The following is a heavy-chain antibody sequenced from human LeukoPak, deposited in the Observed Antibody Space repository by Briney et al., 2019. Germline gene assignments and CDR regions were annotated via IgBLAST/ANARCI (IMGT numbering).Heavy chain of an antibody. D-gene: IGHD6-19*01. CDR2: INHSGST. CDR1: GGSFSGYY. J-gene: IGHJ4*02. CDR3: ARRPPSSGWYGL. Sequence: SETLSLTCAVYGGSFSGYYWSWIRQPPGKGLEWIGEINHSGSTNYNPSLKSRVTISVDTSKNQFSLKLSSVTAADTAVYYCARRPPSSGWYGLWGQGILVTVSS. V-gene: IGHV4-34*01.